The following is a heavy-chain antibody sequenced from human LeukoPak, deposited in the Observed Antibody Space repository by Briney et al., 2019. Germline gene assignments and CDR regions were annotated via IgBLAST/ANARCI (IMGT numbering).Heavy chain of an antibody. J-gene: IGHJ6*03. D-gene: IGHD6-13*01. Sequence: PSETLSLTCAVSGGSISSSNWWSWVRQPPGKGLEWIGEIYHSGSTNYNPSLKSRVTISVDKSKNQFSLKLSSVTAADTAVYYCARETGIAAADYYYYYYMDVWGKGTTVTISS. CDR3: ARETGIAAADYYYYYYMDV. CDR2: IYHSGST. CDR1: GGSISSSNW. V-gene: IGHV4-4*02.